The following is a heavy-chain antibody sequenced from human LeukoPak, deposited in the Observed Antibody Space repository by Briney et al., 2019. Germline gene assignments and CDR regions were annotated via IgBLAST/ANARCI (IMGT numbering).Heavy chain of an antibody. CDR1: GYSISSGYY. V-gene: IGHV4-38-2*01. D-gene: IGHD2-2*02. CDR3: ARLSGVPVRHPIYHFDY. CDR2: VYHSGST. Sequence: KPSETLSLTCAVSGYSISSGYYWGWIRQPPGKGLEWIGNVYHSGSTYKNPPLKSRVSISLDTSNNQFSLKLTSVTAADTAIYYCARLSGVPVRHPIYHFDYWGQGTLVTVSS. J-gene: IGHJ4*02.